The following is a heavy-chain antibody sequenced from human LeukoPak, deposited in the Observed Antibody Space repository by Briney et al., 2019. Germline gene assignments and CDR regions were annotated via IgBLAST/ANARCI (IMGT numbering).Heavy chain of an antibody. J-gene: IGHJ4*02. D-gene: IGHD3-10*01. CDR2: IYHSGST. Sequence: SETLSLTCTVSGYSISSGYYWGWIRQPPGKGLEWIGSIYHSGSTYYNPSLKSRVTMSVDTSKSQFSLKLSSVTAADTAVYYCARDLIVPDAMTGSGSYSTDYWGQGTLVTVSS. CDR1: GYSISSGYY. V-gene: IGHV4-38-2*02. CDR3: ARDLIVPDAMTGSGSYSTDY.